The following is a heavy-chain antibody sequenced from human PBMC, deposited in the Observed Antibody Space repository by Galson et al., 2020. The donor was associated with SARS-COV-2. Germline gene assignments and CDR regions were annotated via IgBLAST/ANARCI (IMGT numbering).Heavy chain of an antibody. CDR2: NYRDGSTT. V-gene: IGHV3-74*01. Sequence: ALHGESLKISCAASGFTFSTYWMHWVRQAPGKGLVWVSRNYRDGSTTTFADSVQGRFTISRDNAKNTLYLQMSSLRAEDAAVYYCARESAVQGGYYMDVWGKGTTVTVSS. CDR3: ARESAVQGGYYMDV. J-gene: IGHJ6*03. D-gene: IGHD3-10*01. CDR1: GFTFSTYW.